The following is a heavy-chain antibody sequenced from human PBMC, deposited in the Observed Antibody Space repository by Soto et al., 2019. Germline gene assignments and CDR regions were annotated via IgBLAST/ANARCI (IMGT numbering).Heavy chain of an antibody. D-gene: IGHD3-3*01. V-gene: IGHV3-21*01. CDR1: GFTFSSYS. CDR2: ISSSSSYI. J-gene: IGHJ3*02. Sequence: GGALRLSCAASGFTFSSYSMNWVRHAPGKGLEWVSSISSSSSYIYYADSVKGRFTISRDNAKNSLYLQMNSLRAEDTAVYYCARDRVLRFLEWFDAFDIWGQGTMVTVSS. CDR3: ARDRVLRFLEWFDAFDI.